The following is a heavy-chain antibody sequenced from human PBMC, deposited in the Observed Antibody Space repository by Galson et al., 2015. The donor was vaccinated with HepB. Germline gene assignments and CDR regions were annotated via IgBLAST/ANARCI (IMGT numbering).Heavy chain of an antibody. CDR1: GFTFRTYA. CDR3: ARKCYYDNSGYHAFDI. Sequence: SLRLSCAASGFTFRTYAMSWVRQAPGKGLEWVSGISGSGGSTKYADSVKGRFTISRDNSKNTLYLQMNSLRAEDTAVYYCARKCYYDNSGYHAFDIWGQGTMVTVSS. J-gene: IGHJ3*02. V-gene: IGHV3-23*01. D-gene: IGHD3-22*01. CDR2: ISGSGGST.